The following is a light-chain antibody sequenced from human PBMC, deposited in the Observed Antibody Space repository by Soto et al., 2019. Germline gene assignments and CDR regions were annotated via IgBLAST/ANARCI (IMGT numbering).Light chain of an antibody. CDR2: DAS. J-gene: IGKJ3*01. CDR3: QQYGSSPQT. V-gene: IGKV1-5*01. Sequence: IQMTQSHSTLSASVGDRVTITCRASQIISRWLAWYQQKPGEAPKLLIYDASTLESGVPSRFSGSGSGTDFTLTISRLEPEDFAVYYCQQYGSSPQTFGPGTKVDIK. CDR1: QIISRW.